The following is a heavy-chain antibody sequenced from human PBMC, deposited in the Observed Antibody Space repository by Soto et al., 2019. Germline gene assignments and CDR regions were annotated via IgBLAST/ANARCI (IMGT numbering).Heavy chain of an antibody. CDR1: GYTFTGYY. J-gene: IGHJ5*02. V-gene: IGHV1-2*02. Sequence: ASVKVSCKASGYTFTGYYIHWVRQAPGRGLEWMGGINPNSGSSNYARKFQGRVTMTRDTSITTAYMELTSLRSDDTAVYYCARYCSSTSCQFDPWGQGTLVTVSS. D-gene: IGHD2-2*01. CDR2: INPNSGSS. CDR3: ARYCSSTSCQFDP.